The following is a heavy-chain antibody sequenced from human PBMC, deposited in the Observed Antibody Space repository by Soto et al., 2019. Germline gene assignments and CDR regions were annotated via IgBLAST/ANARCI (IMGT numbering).Heavy chain of an antibody. D-gene: IGHD6-13*01. CDR1: GDSVSSNSAA. Sequence: SQTLSLTCAISGDSVSSNSAAWNWIRQSPSRGLEWLGRTYYRSKWYNDYAVSVKSRITINPDTSKNQFSLQLNSVTAADTAVYYCARSPGLAAAGLLDYWGQGTLVTVSS. CDR2: TYYRSKWYN. V-gene: IGHV6-1*01. CDR3: ARSPGLAAAGLLDY. J-gene: IGHJ4*02.